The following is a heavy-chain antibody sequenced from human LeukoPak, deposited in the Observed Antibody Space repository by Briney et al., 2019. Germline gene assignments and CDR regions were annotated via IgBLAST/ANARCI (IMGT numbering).Heavy chain of an antibody. Sequence: ASVKVSCKASGYTFTGYYIHWVRQAPGQGLEWMGWINPNSGGTNYAQKFQGRVTMTRDTSITTAYMELSRLRYGDTALYYCARLGIVPAGIDYWGQGTLLTVSS. J-gene: IGHJ4*02. CDR1: GYTFTGYY. CDR3: ARLGIVPAGIDY. CDR2: INPNSGGT. D-gene: IGHD6-13*01. V-gene: IGHV1-2*02.